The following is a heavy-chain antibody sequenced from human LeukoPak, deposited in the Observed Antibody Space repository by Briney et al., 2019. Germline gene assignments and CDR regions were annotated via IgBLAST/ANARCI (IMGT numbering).Heavy chain of an antibody. Sequence: SETLSLTCTVSGGSIGSGTYYWGWIRQSPGKGLEWIGSIFYSGSTYYNPSLKSRVTISVDTSKNQFSLKLSSVTAADTAVYYCARLSGYGLHYYYYMDVWGKGTTVTVSS. V-gene: IGHV4-39*07. CDR3: ARLSGYGLHYYYYMDV. J-gene: IGHJ6*03. CDR2: IFYSGST. CDR1: GGSIGSGTYY. D-gene: IGHD5-12*01.